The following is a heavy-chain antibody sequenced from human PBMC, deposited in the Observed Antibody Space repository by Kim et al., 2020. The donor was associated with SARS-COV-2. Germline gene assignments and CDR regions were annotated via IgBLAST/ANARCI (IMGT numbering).Heavy chain of an antibody. D-gene: IGHD3-10*01. CDR1: GFTFGDYA. Sequence: GGSLRLSCAASGFTFGDYAMHWVRQAPGKGLEWVSGISWNSGSIGYADSVKGRFTISRDNAKNSLYLQMNSLRAEDTALYYCAKDSYGYYGSGNFDYWGQGTLVTVSS. J-gene: IGHJ4*02. CDR3: AKDSYGYYGSGNFDY. CDR2: ISWNSGSI. V-gene: IGHV3-9*01.